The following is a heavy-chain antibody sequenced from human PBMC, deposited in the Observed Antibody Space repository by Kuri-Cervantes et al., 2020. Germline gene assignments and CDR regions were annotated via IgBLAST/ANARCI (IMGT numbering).Heavy chain of an antibody. CDR3: ARAYDDSGYRMQYFQH. V-gene: IGHV4-34*01. CDR2: INHSGST. CDR1: GGSISSYY. J-gene: IGHJ1*01. Sequence: GSLRLSCTVSGGSISSYYWSWIRQPPGKGLEWIGEINHSGSTKYNPSLKSRVTILVDTSKNQFSLKLSSVTAADTAVYYCARAYDDSGYRMQYFQHWGQGTLVTVSS. D-gene: IGHD3-22*01.